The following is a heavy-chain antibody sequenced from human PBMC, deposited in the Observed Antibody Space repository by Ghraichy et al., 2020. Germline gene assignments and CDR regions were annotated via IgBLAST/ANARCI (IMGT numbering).Heavy chain of an antibody. D-gene: IGHD3-3*01. J-gene: IGHJ4*02. CDR3: ARGDDFWSGYYWGLDY. CDR2: IYPGDSDT. Sequence: GESLNISCKGSGYSFTSYWIGWVRQMPGKGLEWMGIIYPGDSDTRYSPSFQGQVTISADKSISTAYLQWSSLKASDTAMYYCARGDDFWSGYYWGLDYWGQGTLVTVSS. CDR1: GYSFTSYW. V-gene: IGHV5-51*01.